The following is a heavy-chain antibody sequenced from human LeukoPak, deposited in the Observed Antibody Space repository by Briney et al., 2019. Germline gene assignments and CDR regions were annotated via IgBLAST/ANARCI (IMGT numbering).Heavy chain of an antibody. CDR2: INPNSGGT. CDR1: GYTFTGYY. CDR3: ARNDEYFDWLLSYYYYMDV. J-gene: IGHJ6*03. V-gene: IGHV1-2*02. D-gene: IGHD3-9*01. Sequence: ASVKVSCKASGYTFTGYYMHWVRQAPGQGLEWMGWINPNSGGTNYAQKFQGRVTMTRDTSISTAYMELSRLRSDDTAVYYCARNDEYFDWLLSYYYYMDVWGKGTTVTVSS.